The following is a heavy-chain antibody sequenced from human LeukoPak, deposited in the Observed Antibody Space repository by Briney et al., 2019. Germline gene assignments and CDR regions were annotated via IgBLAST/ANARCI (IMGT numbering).Heavy chain of an antibody. D-gene: IGHD3-10*01. V-gene: IGHV3-33*01. J-gene: IGHJ4*02. CDR1: GFTFSSYG. CDR2: IWYDGSNK. CDR3: ARDKALYIDY. Sequence: GRSLRLSCAASGFTFSSYGMHWVRQAPGKGLEWVAVIWYDGSNKYYADSVKGRFTISRDNPKNTLYLQMNSLRAEDTAVYYCARDKALYIDYWGQGTLVTVSS.